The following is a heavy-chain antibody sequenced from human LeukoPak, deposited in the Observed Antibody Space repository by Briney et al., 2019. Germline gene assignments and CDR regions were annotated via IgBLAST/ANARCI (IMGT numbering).Heavy chain of an antibody. CDR3: ARRYDILTGLDY. D-gene: IGHD3-9*01. J-gene: IGHJ4*02. V-gene: IGHV5-51*01. CDR1: GYSFTSYW. CDR2: IYPGDSTT. Sequence: GESLKISCQGSGYSFTSYWIGWVRQMPGKGLEWMGIIYPGDSTTRYSPSFRGQVTISADESITTAYLQWSSLKASDTAMYYCARRYDILTGLDYWGQGTLVTVSS.